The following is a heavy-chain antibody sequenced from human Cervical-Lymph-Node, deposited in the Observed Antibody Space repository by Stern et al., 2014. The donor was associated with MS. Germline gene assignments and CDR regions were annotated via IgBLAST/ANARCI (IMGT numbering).Heavy chain of an antibody. CDR2: SYPYASDT. V-gene: IGHV5-51*01. Sequence: VQLVQSGAEVKKPGESLKISCKLSGYSFTIYYIAWVRQMPGKGLEWMGFSYPYASDTTSSPSFQGQVTISADKSITTAYLQWSSLRASDTAMYYCARHVQGFDYWGQGTLVTVSS. J-gene: IGHJ4*02. CDR3: ARHVQGFDY. CDR1: GYSFTIYY.